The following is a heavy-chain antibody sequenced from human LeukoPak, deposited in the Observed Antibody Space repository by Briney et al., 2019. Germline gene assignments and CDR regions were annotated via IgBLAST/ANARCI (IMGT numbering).Heavy chain of an antibody. V-gene: IGHV4-59*01. J-gene: IGHJ1*01. D-gene: IGHD4-17*01. Sequence: PETLSLTCTLSGRSISIYYWSWIRHPPGKGLEWVGYIYYIGSTNYNPSPKSRVPISVDTPKKQFSLKLSSVTAADTAVYYCARGRGDLKYFQHWGQGTLVTVSS. CDR1: GRSISIYY. CDR3: ARGRGDLKYFQH. CDR2: IYYIGST.